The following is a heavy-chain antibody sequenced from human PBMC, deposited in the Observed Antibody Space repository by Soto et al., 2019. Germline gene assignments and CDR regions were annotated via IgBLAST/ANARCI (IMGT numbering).Heavy chain of an antibody. CDR1: GGSISSGGYS. D-gene: IGHD3-22*01. V-gene: IGHV4-30-2*01. J-gene: IGHJ4*02. CDR3: ARVRYYDSSGYVDY. CDR2: IYHSGST. Sequence: SETLSLTCAVSGGSISSGGYSWSWIRQPPGKGLEWIGYIYHSGSTYYNPSLKSRVTISVDRSKNQFSLKLSSVTAADTAVYYCARVRYYDSSGYVDYWGQGTLVTVSS.